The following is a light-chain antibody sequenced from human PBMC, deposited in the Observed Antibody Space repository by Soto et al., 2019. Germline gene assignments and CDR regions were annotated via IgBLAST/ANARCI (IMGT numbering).Light chain of an antibody. V-gene: IGKV3-15*01. J-gene: IGKJ4*01. CDR1: QSVSSF. CDR3: QQYNNWPLT. CDR2: RAF. Sequence: EIVLTQSPGTLSLSPGERATLSCRASQSVSSFLALYQQKPGQAPRLLIYRAFTRATGIPARFSGSGFGTDFTLTISSLQSEDFAVYYCQQYNNWPLTFGGGTKVDIK.